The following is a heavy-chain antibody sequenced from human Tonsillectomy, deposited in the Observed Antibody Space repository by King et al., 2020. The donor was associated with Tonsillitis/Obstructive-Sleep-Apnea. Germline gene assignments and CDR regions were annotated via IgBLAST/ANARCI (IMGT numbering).Heavy chain of an antibody. Sequence: VQLVESGGGVVQPGRSLRLSCAASGFTFSSYGMHWVRQAPGKGLEWVAGIWYDGSNKDYADSVKGRFTISRDNSKNTLYLQMNSLRDEDTAVYYCARDEGGYNYFGRYWGQGTLVTVSS. CDR2: IWYDGSNK. D-gene: IGHD5-24*01. J-gene: IGHJ4*02. V-gene: IGHV3-33*01. CDR3: ARDEGGYNYFGRY. CDR1: GFTFSSYG.